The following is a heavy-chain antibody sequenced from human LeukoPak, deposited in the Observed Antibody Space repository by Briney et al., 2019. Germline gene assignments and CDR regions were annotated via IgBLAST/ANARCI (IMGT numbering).Heavy chain of an antibody. CDR1: GGSISSSSYY. J-gene: IGHJ3*02. Sequence: SETLSLTCTVSGGSISSSSYYWGWIRQPPGKGLEWIGSIYYSGSTYYNPSLKSRVTISVDTSKNQFSLKLSSVTAADTAVYYCARDCSSSSCYGDAFDIWGQGTMVTVSS. CDR3: ARDCSSSSCYGDAFDI. CDR2: IYYSGST. D-gene: IGHD2-2*01. V-gene: IGHV4-39*07.